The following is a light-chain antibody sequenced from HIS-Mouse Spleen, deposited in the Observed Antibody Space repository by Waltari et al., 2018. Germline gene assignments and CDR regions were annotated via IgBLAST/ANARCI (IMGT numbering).Light chain of an antibody. V-gene: IGKV4-1*01. Sequence: DHVMTQSQDFMAESLGETATINCKSRRSVLYSSNNKNYLAWYQQKPGQPPKLLNYWASTRESGVPDRFSGSGSGTDFTLTISSLQAEYLAVYYCQQYYSTPFTFGPGTKVDIK. CDR2: WAS. J-gene: IGKJ3*01. CDR1: RSVLYSSNNKNY. CDR3: QQYYSTPFT.